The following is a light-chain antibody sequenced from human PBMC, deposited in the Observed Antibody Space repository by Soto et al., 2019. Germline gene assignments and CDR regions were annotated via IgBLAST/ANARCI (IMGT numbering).Light chain of an antibody. J-gene: IGKJ1*01. Sequence: IVLTQSPGTLSLSPGERATLSCRASQSVSSSYLAWYQQKPGQAPRLLIYGASSRATGIPDRFSGSGPGPDFTLTISRLEPEDFAVYYCQQYGSSLTWTFGQGTKVDIK. CDR1: QSVSSSY. CDR2: GAS. CDR3: QQYGSSLTWT. V-gene: IGKV3-20*01.